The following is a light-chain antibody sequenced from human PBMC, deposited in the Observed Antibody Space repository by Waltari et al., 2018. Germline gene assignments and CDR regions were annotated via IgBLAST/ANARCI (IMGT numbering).Light chain of an antibody. CDR2: AAS. V-gene: IGKV1-39*01. Sequence: IQLTQSPTSIYASVGESVTITCRAQQSVNDFLNWYQHKPGQAPKLLIFAASTLQSGVPNRFSGSGSGTDFALTINGLQPDDFATYYCQQGYRTWTFGLGTTVAI. J-gene: IGKJ1*01. CDR1: QSVNDF. CDR3: QQGYRTWT.